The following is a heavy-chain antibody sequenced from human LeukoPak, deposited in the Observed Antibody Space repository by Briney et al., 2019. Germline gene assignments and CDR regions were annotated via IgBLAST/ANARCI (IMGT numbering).Heavy chain of an antibody. V-gene: IGHV3-9*01. J-gene: IGHJ4*02. D-gene: IGHD3-22*01. CDR1: GFTFDDYA. Sequence: GRSLRLSCAASGFTFDDYAMHWVRQAPGKGLEWVSGISWNGGSIGYADSVKGRFTISRDNAKNSLYLQMNSLRAEDTALYYCAKGGIGDYYYDSSGYYAFDYWGQGTLVTVSS. CDR3: AKGGIGDYYYDSSGYYAFDY. CDR2: ISWNGGSI.